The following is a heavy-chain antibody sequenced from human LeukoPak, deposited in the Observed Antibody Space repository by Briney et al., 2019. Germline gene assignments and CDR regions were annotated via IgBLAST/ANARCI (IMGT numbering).Heavy chain of an antibody. Sequence: ASVKVSCKASGYTFTSYGISWVRQAPGQGLEWMGWMNPNSGNTGYAQKFQGRVTMTRNTSISTAYMELSSLRSEDTAVYYCARERRSTGSWPGYYYGMDVWGQGTTVTVSS. J-gene: IGHJ6*02. D-gene: IGHD5/OR15-5a*01. CDR1: GYTFTSYG. V-gene: IGHV1-8*02. CDR2: MNPNSGNT. CDR3: ARERRSTGSWPGYYYGMDV.